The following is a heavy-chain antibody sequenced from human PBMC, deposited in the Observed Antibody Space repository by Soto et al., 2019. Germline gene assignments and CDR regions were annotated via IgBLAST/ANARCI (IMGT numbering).Heavy chain of an antibody. CDR1: GGSISSGGYY. CDR2: IYYSGST. D-gene: IGHD1-20*01. J-gene: IGHJ5*02. Sequence: PSETLSLTCTVSGGSISSGGYYWSWIRQHPGKGLEWIGYIYYSGSTYYNPSLKSRVTISVDTSKNQFSLKLSSVTAADTAVYYCARDSWDPSRYRNCANWFDPWGQGTLVTVSS. CDR3: ARDSWDPSRYRNCANWFDP. V-gene: IGHV4-31*03.